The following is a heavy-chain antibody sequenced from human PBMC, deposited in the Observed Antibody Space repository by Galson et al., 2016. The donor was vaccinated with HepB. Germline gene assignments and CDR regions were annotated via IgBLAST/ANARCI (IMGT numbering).Heavy chain of an antibody. CDR3: ARDPRKIRYQLLEIYYYYYAMDV. D-gene: IGHD2-2*01. J-gene: IGHJ6*02. CDR1: GFTFSSYG. V-gene: IGHV3-30*03. CDR2: ISYDGSNK. Sequence: SLRLSCAASGFTFSSYGMHWVRQAPGKGLEWVAVISYDGSNKYYADSVKGRFTISRDNTKNTLYLQMNSLRAEDTAVYYCARDPRKIRYQLLEIYYYYYAMDVWGQGTTVTVSS.